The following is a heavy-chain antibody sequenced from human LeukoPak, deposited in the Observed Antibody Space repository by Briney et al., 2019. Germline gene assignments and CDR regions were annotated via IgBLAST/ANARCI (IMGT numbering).Heavy chain of an antibody. D-gene: IGHD3-9*01. CDR2: ISSSSSYI. Sequence: GGSLRLSCAASGFNFSSYSMNWVRQAPGKGLEWVSSISSSSSYIYYADSVKGRFTISRDNAKNSLYLQMNSLRAEDTAVYYCARVVGEYFDWLFETNWFDPWGQGTLVTVSS. J-gene: IGHJ5*02. V-gene: IGHV3-21*01. CDR1: GFNFSSYS. CDR3: ARVVGEYFDWLFETNWFDP.